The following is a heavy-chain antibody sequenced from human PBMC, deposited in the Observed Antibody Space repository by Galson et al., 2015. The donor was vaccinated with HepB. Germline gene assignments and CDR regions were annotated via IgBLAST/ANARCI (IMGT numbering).Heavy chain of an antibody. Sequence: SLRLSCAASGFIVTSKYINWVRQAPGKGLEWVSVIYSGGSTFYADSVKGRFTVSSDNSKNTVYLQMNSLRAEDTAVYYCADINFGGNSWGQGTPVTVSS. D-gene: IGHD4-23*01. J-gene: IGHJ4*02. CDR3: ADINFGGNS. CDR1: GFIVTSKY. V-gene: IGHV3-53*01. CDR2: IYSGGST.